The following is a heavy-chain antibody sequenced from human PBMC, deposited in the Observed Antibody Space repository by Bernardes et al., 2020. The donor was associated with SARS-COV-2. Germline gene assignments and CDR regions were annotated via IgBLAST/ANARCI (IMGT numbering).Heavy chain of an antibody. CDR2: ISYDGSNK. D-gene: IGHD6-13*01. J-gene: IGHJ6*02. V-gene: IGHV3-30*03. CDR3: ARKLGYYGMDV. Sequence: GGSLRLSCAASGFTFSSYEMNWVRQAPGKGLEWVAVISYDGSNKYYADSVKGRFTISRDNSKNTLYLQMNSLRAEDTAVYYCARKLGYYGMDVWGQGTTGTVSS. CDR1: GFTFSSYE.